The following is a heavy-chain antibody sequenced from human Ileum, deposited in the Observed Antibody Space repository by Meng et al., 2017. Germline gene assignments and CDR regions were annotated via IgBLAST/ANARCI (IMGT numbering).Heavy chain of an antibody. V-gene: IGHV4-31*03. J-gene: IGHJ5*02. CDR2: FYFSGST. CDR1: GDSLSSGHHY. Sequence: LHPQDPAPGLLKPPQTRPLTCTSSGDSLSSGHHYWTRSRQHPGKCLEWIGYFYFSGSTYYNPSLKSRVSISVDTSKNQFSLRMSSVTAADTAVYYCARYYYDSSGVTWFDPWGQGTLVTVSS. D-gene: IGHD3-22*01. CDR3: ARYYYDSSGVTWFDP.